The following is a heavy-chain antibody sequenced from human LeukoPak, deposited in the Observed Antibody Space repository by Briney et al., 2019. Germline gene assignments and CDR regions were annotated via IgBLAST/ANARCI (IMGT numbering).Heavy chain of an antibody. J-gene: IGHJ4*02. D-gene: IGHD3-22*01. CDR3: ARVYYHDNSATIKYFDS. CDR2: IYYSGSA. V-gene: IGHV4-31*03. CDR1: GASISGGYYY. Sequence: PSQTLSLTCSVSGASISGGYYYWSWVRQHPGKGLEWIGYIYYSGSAYYNPSLQSRLTISVDTSKNHFSLKLSAVTAADTAVYYCARVYYHDNSATIKYFDSWGQGTLVAVSS.